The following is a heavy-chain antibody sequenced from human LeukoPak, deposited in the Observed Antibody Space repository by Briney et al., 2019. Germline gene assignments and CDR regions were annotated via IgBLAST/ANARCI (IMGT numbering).Heavy chain of an antibody. CDR2: ISAYNGNT. CDR1: GYXFTSYG. V-gene: IGHV1-18*01. Sequence: ASVKVSCKASGYXFTSYGMSWVRQAPGQGLEWMGWISAYNGNTNYAQKLQGRVTMTTDTSTSTAYMELRSLRSDDTAVYYCARHAYCGGDCYPDYWGQGTLVTVSS. CDR3: ARHAYCGGDCYPDY. J-gene: IGHJ4*02. D-gene: IGHD2-21*02.